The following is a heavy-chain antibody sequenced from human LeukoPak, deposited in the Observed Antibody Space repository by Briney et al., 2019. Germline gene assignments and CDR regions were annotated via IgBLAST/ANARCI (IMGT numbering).Heavy chain of an antibody. CDR2: ISSSGSTI. Sequence: GGSLRLSCAASGFTFSDYYMSWIRQAPGKGLEWVSYISSSGSTIYYADTVKGRFTISRDNAKNSLYLQMNSLRAEDTAVYYCAREDYSSSWYGLGAFDIWGQGTMVTVSS. CDR1: GFTFSDYY. D-gene: IGHD6-13*01. V-gene: IGHV3-11*04. CDR3: AREDYSSSWYGLGAFDI. J-gene: IGHJ3*02.